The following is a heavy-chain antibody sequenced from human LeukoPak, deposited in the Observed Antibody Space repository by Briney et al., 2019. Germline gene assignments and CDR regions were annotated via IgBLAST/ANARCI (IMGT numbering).Heavy chain of an antibody. Sequence: LGTLCLTRAVSGGSLRADFWSWVRQPPGKGVGWHGLPYYTGTSTDNHSLKNRLNISVYTSKHQVSLTLTSVTPADTSVYYCATVSCTSSILYWGQETLVIVS. CDR2: PYYTGTS. J-gene: IGHJ4*02. CDR3: ATVSCTSSILY. V-gene: IGHV4-59*01. CDR1: GGSLRADF. D-gene: IGHD2-2*01.